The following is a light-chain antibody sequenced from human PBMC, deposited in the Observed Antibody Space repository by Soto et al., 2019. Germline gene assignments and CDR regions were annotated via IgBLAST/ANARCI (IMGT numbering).Light chain of an antibody. CDR3: QQYNNWLYT. J-gene: IGKJ2*01. V-gene: IGKV3-15*01. Sequence: EIVMTQSPATLSVSPGERATLSCRASQNVNSNLAWYQQRPGQAPRLLIYGASTRATDIPARFSGSGSGTEFTLTISSLQSEEFAAYYCQQYNNWLYTFGQGTKLEIK. CDR2: GAS. CDR1: QNVNSN.